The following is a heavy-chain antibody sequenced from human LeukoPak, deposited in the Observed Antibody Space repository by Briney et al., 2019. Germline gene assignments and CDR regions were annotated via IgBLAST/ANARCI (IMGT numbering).Heavy chain of an antibody. CDR3: ASSRTLYDNLNF. CDR2: ISYDGSNR. D-gene: IGHD2/OR15-2a*01. V-gene: IGHV3-30-3*01. Sequence: GGSLRLSCAASGFTLSSYAMHWVRQAPGKGLEWVAVISYDGSNRYYADSVKGRFTISRDNSKSTLYLQMNSLRVDDTGVYYCASSRTLYDNLNFWGQGTLVTVSS. J-gene: IGHJ4*02. CDR1: GFTLSSYA.